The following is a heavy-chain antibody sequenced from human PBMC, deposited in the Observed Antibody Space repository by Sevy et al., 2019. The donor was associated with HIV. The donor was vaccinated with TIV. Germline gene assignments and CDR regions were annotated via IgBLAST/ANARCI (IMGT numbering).Heavy chain of an antibody. D-gene: IGHD2-2*01. CDR3: ARDCSSTSCLWGMDV. CDR2: IKRDGSEK. J-gene: IGHJ6*02. V-gene: IGHV3-7*03. CDR1: GFMFSNYW. Sequence: GGSLRLSCVASGFMFSNYWMSWVRQAPGKGLEWVANIKRDGSEKYYVASVKGRFNISRDNAKNSLYLQMNSLRVEDTAVYYCARDCSSTSCLWGMDVWGPGTTVTVSS.